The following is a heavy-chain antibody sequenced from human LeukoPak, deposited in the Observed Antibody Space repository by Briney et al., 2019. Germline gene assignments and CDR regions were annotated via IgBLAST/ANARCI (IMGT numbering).Heavy chain of an antibody. J-gene: IGHJ4*02. D-gene: IGHD3-10*01. Sequence: PSETLSLTCAVYGGSFSGYYWNWIRQPPGKGLEWIGEINHSGSTNYNPSLKSRVTISVDTSKNQFSLKLSSVTAADTAVYYCARVYYGSGSYLDYWGQGTLVTVSS. CDR2: INHSGST. CDR1: GGSFSGYY. CDR3: ARVYYGSGSYLDY. V-gene: IGHV4-34*01.